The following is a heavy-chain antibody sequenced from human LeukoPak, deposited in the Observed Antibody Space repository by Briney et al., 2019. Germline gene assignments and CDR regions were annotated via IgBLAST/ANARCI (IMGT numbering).Heavy chain of an antibody. Sequence: PSETLSLTCTVSNGSISSYFWSWIRQPPGKGLDWIGYIYYSGSTNYNPSLKSRVTISVDTSKNQFSLKLSSVTTADTAVYYCARLGGDYYGSGVNWFDPWGQGTLLTVSS. V-gene: IGHV4-59*01. D-gene: IGHD3-10*01. J-gene: IGHJ5*02. CDR2: IYYSGST. CDR1: NGSISSYF. CDR3: ARLGGDYYGSGVNWFDP.